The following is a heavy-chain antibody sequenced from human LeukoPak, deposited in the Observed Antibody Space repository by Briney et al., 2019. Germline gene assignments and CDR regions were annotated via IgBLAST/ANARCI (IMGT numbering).Heavy chain of an antibody. CDR2: IIPIFGTA. Sequence: AASVKVSCKASGGTFSSYAISWVRQAPGQGLEWMGGIIPIFGTANYAQKFQGRVTITADKSTSTAYMELSSLRSEDPAVYYCARLNGGSGAFDIWGQGTMVTVSS. V-gene: IGHV1-69*06. J-gene: IGHJ3*02. D-gene: IGHD3-10*01. CDR1: GGTFSSYA. CDR3: ARLNGGSGAFDI.